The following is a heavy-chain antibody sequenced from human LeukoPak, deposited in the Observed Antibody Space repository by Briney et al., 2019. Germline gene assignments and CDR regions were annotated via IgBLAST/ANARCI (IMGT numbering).Heavy chain of an antibody. D-gene: IGHD2-15*01. Sequence: GGSLRLSCAASGFTFDDYAMHWVRQAPGKGLEWVSLISGDGGSTYYADSVKGRFTISRDNSKNSLYLQMNSLRTEDTALYYCAKGLSGYCSGGSCYYYGMDVWGQGTTVTVSS. CDR2: ISGDGGST. CDR3: AKGLSGYCSGGSCYYYGMDV. CDR1: GFTFDDYA. V-gene: IGHV3-43*02. J-gene: IGHJ6*02.